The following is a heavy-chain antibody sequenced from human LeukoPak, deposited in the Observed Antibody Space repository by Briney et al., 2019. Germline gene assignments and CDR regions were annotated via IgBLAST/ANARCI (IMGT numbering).Heavy chain of an antibody. J-gene: IGHJ4*02. CDR3: ARGDTKVGFDY. V-gene: IGHV3-53*01. CDR2: IYSGGST. D-gene: IGHD1-26*01. Sequence: PGGSLRLSCAASGFTVSSNYMSWVRQAPGKGLEWVSAIYSGGSTYYADSVKGRFTISRDNSKNTLYLQMNSLRAEDTAVYYCARGDTKVGFDYWGQGTLVTVSS. CDR1: GFTVSSNY.